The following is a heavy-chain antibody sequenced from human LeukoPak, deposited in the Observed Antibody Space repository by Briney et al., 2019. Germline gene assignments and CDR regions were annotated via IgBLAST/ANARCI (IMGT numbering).Heavy chain of an antibody. CDR3: ARDASALY. CDR2: IKPDGSEK. J-gene: IGHJ4*02. CDR1: GLTFNKAW. Sequence: GGSLRLSCAASGLTFNKAWMGWVRQAPGKGLEWVASIKPDGSEKYYLDSVKGRFTISRDNSRDSLYLQMTSLRDDDTSVYYCARDASALYWGRGTPVTVSS. D-gene: IGHD6-19*01. V-gene: IGHV3-7*01.